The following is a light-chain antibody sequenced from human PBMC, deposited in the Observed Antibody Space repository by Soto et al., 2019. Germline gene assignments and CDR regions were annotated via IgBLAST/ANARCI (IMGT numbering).Light chain of an antibody. J-gene: IGKJ1*01. CDR3: PQYGSSPQT. CDR2: GAS. Sequence: EIVLTQSPGTLSLSPGERATLSCRASQSVSSSYLAWYQQKPGQAPRLLIYGASSRATGIPDRFSGSGSGTKFTSTISRLEPEDFAVYYCPQYGSSPQTFGQGTKVDIK. CDR1: QSVSSSY. V-gene: IGKV3-20*01.